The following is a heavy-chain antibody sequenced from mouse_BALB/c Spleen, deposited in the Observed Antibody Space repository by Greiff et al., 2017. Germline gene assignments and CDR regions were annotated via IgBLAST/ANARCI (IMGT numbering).Heavy chain of an antibody. V-gene: IGHV1-4*02. CDR3: ARRGTAGFDY. Sequence: VKLQESAAELARPGASVKMSCKASGYTFTSYTMHWVKQRPGQGLEWIGYINPSSGYTEYNQKFKDKTTLTADKSSSTAYMQLSSLTSEDSAVYYCARRGTAGFDYWGQGTTLTVSS. D-gene: IGHD3-3*01. J-gene: IGHJ2*01. CDR1: GYTFTSYT. CDR2: INPSSGYT.